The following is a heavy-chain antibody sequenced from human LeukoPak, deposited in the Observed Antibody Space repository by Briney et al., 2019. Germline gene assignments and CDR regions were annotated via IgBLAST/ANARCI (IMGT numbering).Heavy chain of an antibody. V-gene: IGHV4-59*01. J-gene: IGHJ4*02. D-gene: IGHD3-22*01. Sequence: SETLSLTCTVSGGSISSYYWSWIRQPPGKGLEWIGCIYYSGSTHYNPSLKSRVTISVDTSKNQFSLKLSSVTAADTAVYYCARAEEDSSGYYSGFFVYWDQGTLVTVS. CDR3: ARAEEDSSGYYSGFFVY. CDR1: GGSISSYY. CDR2: IYYSGST.